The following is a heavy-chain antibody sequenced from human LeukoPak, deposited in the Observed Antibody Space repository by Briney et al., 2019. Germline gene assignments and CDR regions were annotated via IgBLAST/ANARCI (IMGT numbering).Heavy chain of an antibody. J-gene: IGHJ4*02. CDR2: IYYHENT. CDR3: ARRAYSAAYWKHFDY. V-gene: IGHV4-39*01. D-gene: IGHD1-1*01. CDR1: GGSISSSSDY. Sequence: SETLSLTCTVSGGSISSSSDYWGWIRQAPGKGLEWIGSIYYHENTYYNSSLKSRVTISVDTSKNQFPLKLNSVTAADTAVYFCARRAYSAAYWKHFDYWGQGTLVTVSS.